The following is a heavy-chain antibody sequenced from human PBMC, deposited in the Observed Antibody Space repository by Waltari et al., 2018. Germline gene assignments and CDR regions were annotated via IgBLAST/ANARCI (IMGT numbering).Heavy chain of an antibody. CDR2: TNFGGKT. V-gene: IGHV4-39*01. CDR1: SSSIIGHDYW. Sequence: QLQLQESGPGLVKPSETLSLTCTVPSSSIIGHDYWLGWIRQPPGKGLEWIGSTNFGGKTHFNPSLQSRVTIFVDPSKNQVSLKLTSATAADTAVYYCARQKGQWLWAFDIWGQGTMVSVSS. CDR3: ARQKGQWLWAFDI. J-gene: IGHJ3*02. D-gene: IGHD6-19*01.